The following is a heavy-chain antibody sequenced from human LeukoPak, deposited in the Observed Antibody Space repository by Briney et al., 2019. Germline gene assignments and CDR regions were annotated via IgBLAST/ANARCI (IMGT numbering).Heavy chain of an antibody. D-gene: IGHD3-10*01. Sequence: GGSLRLSCAASGFTFSSYAMSWVRQAPGKGLEWVSAISGSGGSTYYADSVKGRFTISRDNSKNTLYLQMNNLRAEDTAVYYCASLMARGVIWIDYWGQGTLVTVSS. CDR2: ISGSGGST. CDR3: ASLMARGVIWIDY. V-gene: IGHV3-23*01. CDR1: GFTFSSYA. J-gene: IGHJ4*02.